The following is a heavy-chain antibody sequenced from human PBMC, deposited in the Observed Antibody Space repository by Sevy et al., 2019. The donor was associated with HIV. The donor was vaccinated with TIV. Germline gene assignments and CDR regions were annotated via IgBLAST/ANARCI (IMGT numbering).Heavy chain of an antibody. J-gene: IGHJ4*02. V-gene: IGHV3-30-3*01. CDR1: GFIFGSYA. CDR3: ARVSPKYSSFPDY. D-gene: IGHD6-6*01. Sequence: GGSLRLSCAASGFIFGSYAMNWVRQAPGKGLEWVAVISYDGSHKYYADSVKGRFTISRDNAKKSLYLQMNSLRAEDTAVYYCARVSPKYSSFPDYWGQGTLVTVSS. CDR2: ISYDGSHK.